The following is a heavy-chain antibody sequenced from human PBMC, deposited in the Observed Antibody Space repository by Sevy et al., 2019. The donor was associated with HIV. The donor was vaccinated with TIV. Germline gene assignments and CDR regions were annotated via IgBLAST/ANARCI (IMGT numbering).Heavy chain of an antibody. CDR3: ARPYGSGSWEAFDI. V-gene: IGHV3-21*01. D-gene: IGHD3-10*01. Sequence: GGSLRLSCAASGFTFSTYTMNWVRHAPGKGLEWVSSISSSSNYIYYADSVKGRFTISGDNAKNSLYLQMNSLRAEDTAVYYCARPYGSGSWEAFDIWGQGTMVTVSS. CDR2: ISSSSNYI. CDR1: GFTFSTYT. J-gene: IGHJ3*02.